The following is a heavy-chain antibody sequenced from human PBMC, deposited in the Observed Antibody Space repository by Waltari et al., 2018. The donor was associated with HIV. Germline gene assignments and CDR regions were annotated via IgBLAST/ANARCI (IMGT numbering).Heavy chain of an antibody. V-gene: IGHV3-7*01. D-gene: IGHD3-22*01. CDR2: INQDGSQM. J-gene: IGHJ4*02. CDR1: GFTFEAYW. Sequence: DVQIVESGGTLVKPGQSLRLFCGVSGFTFEAYWMSWVRQAPGRGLEWVANINQDGSQMYYEDSVRGRFTIFRDSSKKSLLLQMSSLTVEDTAMYYCARSSSGFFDYWGQGTQVTVSS. CDR3: ARSSSGFFDY.